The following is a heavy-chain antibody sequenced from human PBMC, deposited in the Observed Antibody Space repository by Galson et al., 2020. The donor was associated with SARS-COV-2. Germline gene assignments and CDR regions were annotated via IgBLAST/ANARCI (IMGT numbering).Heavy chain of an antibody. J-gene: IGHJ4*02. CDR1: GFTFSSYA. CDR3: AKPRGAFGELPFDY. CDR2: ISGSGGST. V-gene: IGHV3-23*01. D-gene: IGHD3-10*01. Sequence: GESLKISCAASGFTFSSYAMSWVRQAPGKGLEWVSAISGSGGSTYYADSVKGRFTISRDNSKNTLYLQMNSLRAEDTAVYYCAKPRGAFGELPFDYWGQGTLVTVSS.